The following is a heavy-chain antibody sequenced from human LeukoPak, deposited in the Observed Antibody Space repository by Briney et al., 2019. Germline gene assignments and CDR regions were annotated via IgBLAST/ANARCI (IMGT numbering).Heavy chain of an antibody. CDR2: IYTSGST. CDR3: ARLLHCNLDY. J-gene: IGHJ4*02. CDR1: GGSISSYY. D-gene: IGHD2-8*02. Sequence: PSETLSLTCTVSGGSISSYYWSWIRQPPGKGLEWIGYIYTSGSTNYNPSLKSRVTISVDTSKNQFSLKLSSVTAADTAVYYCARLLHCNLDYWGQGTLVTVSS. V-gene: IGHV4-4*09.